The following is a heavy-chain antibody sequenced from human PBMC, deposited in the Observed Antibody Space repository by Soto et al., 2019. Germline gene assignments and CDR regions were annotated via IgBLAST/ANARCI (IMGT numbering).Heavy chain of an antibody. Sequence: QVQLVESGGGVVQAGRSLRLSCATSGFTFSSYGIHWVRQAPGKGLEWVAAISHDGSKEYYADSVKGRFTISRDNSKTTLYLQMNSLSDEDTAVYYCAKVVEQWLGRQGMDVWGQGSTVTVSS. V-gene: IGHV3-30-3*01. CDR3: AKVVEQWLGRQGMDV. CDR2: ISHDGSKE. CDR1: GFTFSSYG. J-gene: IGHJ6*02. D-gene: IGHD6-19*01.